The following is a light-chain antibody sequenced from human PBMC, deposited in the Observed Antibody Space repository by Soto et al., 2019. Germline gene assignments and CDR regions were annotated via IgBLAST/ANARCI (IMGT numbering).Light chain of an antibody. V-gene: IGKV3-20*01. CDR3: QQYGTSPIT. Sequence: ENVLTQSPGTLSLSPGERATLSCRASQSVSNNFLAWYQQKPGQAPRLLLYGASGRAAGIPDRFGGSGSGADFTLTINRLEPEDFAVYFCQQYGTSPITFGQGTRLEIK. J-gene: IGKJ5*01. CDR2: GAS. CDR1: QSVSNNF.